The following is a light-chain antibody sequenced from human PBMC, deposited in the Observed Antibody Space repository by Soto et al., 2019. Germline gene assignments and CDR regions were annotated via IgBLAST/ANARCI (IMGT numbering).Light chain of an antibody. CDR2: DAS. CDR1: QSVSNY. V-gene: IGKV3-11*01. CDR3: QQRSDWPPGYT. Sequence: VLTQSPATLSLSLGERATLSCRASQSVSNYLAWYQQKPGQAPRLLIYDASNMATGIPARFSGSGSGTDFALTISSLEPEDFAVYYYQQRSDWPPGYTFGPGTKVDVK. J-gene: IGKJ3*01.